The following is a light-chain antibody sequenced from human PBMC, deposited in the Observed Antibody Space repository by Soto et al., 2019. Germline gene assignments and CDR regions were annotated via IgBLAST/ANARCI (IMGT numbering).Light chain of an antibody. CDR2: EGS. CDR3: SSYTSNNTPV. J-gene: IGLJ2*01. Sequence: QSALTQPASVSGSPGQSITISCTGTSSDVGSYNLVSWYQQHPGKAPKLMIYEGSKRPSGVSDRFSGSKSGNTASLTISGLQAEDEADYYCSSYTSNNTPVFGGGTQLTVL. V-gene: IGLV2-14*02. CDR1: SSDVGSYNL.